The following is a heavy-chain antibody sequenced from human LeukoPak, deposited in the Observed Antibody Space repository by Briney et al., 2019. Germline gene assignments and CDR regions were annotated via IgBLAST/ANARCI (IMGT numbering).Heavy chain of an antibody. J-gene: IGHJ4*02. CDR1: GFTFSSYE. CDR3: ARWSIAAAGSDY. Sequence: GGSLRLSCAASGFTFSSYEMNWVRQAPGKGLEWVSYISSSGSTIYYADSVKGRFTISRDNAKNSLYLQMNSLRAEDTAVYYCARWSIAAAGSDYWGQGTLVTVSS. V-gene: IGHV3-48*03. D-gene: IGHD6-13*01. CDR2: ISSSGSTI.